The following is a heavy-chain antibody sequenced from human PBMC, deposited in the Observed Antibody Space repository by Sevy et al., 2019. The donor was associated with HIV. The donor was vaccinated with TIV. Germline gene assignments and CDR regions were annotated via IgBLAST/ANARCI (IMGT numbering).Heavy chain of an antibody. J-gene: IGHJ4*02. V-gene: IGHV3-23*01. Sequence: GGSLRLSCAASGFTFSNYAMSWVRQAPGKGLEWVSAISSSGSNTYYAASVQGRFTISRDNSKNTLNLQMSSLTAEDTAVYYCAKALGIAAASEIVDYWGQGTLVTVSS. CDR3: AKALGIAAASEIVDY. CDR2: ISSSGSNT. D-gene: IGHD6-25*01. CDR1: GFTFSNYA.